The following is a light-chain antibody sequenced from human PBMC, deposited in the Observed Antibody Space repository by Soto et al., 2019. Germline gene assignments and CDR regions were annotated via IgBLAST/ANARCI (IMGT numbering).Light chain of an antibody. Sequence: QSALTQPASVSGSPGQSITISCTGSNNDVGAYNYVSWYQQHPGKAPKLIIYEVNNQPSGVSHRFAGSKSGNTASLTISGLQPDDEADYYCASYTISSTRVFGGGTKLTVL. V-gene: IGLV2-14*01. CDR1: NNDVGAYNY. J-gene: IGLJ3*02. CDR2: EVN. CDR3: ASYTISSTRV.